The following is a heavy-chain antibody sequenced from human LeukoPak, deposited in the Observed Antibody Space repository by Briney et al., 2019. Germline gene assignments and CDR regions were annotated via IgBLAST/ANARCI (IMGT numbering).Heavy chain of an antibody. CDR2: IIPIFGTA. J-gene: IGHJ4*02. V-gene: IGHV1-69*05. CDR3: ATNDYGGNSPLGY. Sequence: SVKVSCKSSGGTFSSYAISWVRQAPGQGLEWMGGIIPIFGTANYAQKFQGRVTITTDESTSTAYMELSSLRSEDTAVYYCATNDYGGNSPLGYWGQGTLVTVSS. D-gene: IGHD4-23*01. CDR1: GGTFSSYA.